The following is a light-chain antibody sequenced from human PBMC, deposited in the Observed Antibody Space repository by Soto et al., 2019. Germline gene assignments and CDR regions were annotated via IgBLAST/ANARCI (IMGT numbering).Light chain of an antibody. J-gene: IGLJ3*02. V-gene: IGLV1-40*01. CDR1: SSNIGANYA. CDR3: QSYDSSLTSWV. CDR2: GNS. Sequence: QSVLTQPPSVSGAPGQRVTISCTRGSSNIGANYAVHWYQQLPGTAPKLLIYGNSNRPSGVPDRFSGSKSGTSASLAITGLQAEDEGNYYCQSYDSSLTSWVFGGGTKLTVL.